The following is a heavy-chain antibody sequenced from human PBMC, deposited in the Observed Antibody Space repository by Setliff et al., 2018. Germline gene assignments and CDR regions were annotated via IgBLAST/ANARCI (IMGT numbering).Heavy chain of an antibody. D-gene: IGHD2-15*01. V-gene: IGHV4-61*09. J-gene: IGHJ4*02. CDR3: ARENGYCSGGACYFMFDY. CDR2: INRRGST. Sequence: SETLSLTCTVSGGSVNSGYDNWNWLRQPAGKGLEWIGHINRRGSTNFSPSLKSRVTISLDTSKNQFSLNLTSVTAADTALYYCARENGYCSGGACYFMFDYWGQGTLVTVSS. CDR1: GGSVNSGYDN.